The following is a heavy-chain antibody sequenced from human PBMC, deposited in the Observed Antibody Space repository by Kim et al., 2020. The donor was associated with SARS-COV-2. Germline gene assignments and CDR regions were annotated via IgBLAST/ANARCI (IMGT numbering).Heavy chain of an antibody. D-gene: IGHD2-15*01. J-gene: IGHJ6*02. V-gene: IGHV1-46*01. CDR1: GYTFTSYY. CDR2: INTSDGST. CDR3: ARFKTEYFSGGSCYSGRYNYCMDV. Sequence: ASVKVSCKASGYTFTSYYMHWVRQAPGQGLEWMGIINTSDGSTRYAQKFQGRVTMTRDTSTSTVYMELSSLRSEDTAVYYCARFKTEYFSGGSCYSGRYNYCMDVWGQGTTVTVSS.